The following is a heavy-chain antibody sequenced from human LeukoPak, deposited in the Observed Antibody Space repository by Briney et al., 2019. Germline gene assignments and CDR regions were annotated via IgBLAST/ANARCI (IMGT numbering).Heavy chain of an antibody. V-gene: IGHV4-39*07. CDR3: ARGPNEYSSSYPLDY. CDR2: IYYSGRT. D-gene: IGHD6-6*01. CDR1: GDSVSRSDSY. J-gene: IGHJ4*02. Sequence: SETLSLTCSVSGDSVSRSDSYWDWIRQPPGKGLEWIGTIYYSGRTYYSPSLKSRVTMSVDTSKNQFSLKLSSVTAADTAVYYCARGPNEYSSSYPLDYWGQGTLVTVSS.